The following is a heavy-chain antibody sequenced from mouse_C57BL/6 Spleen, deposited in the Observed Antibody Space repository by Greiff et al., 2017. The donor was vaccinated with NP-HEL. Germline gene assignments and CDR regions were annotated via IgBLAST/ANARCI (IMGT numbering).Heavy chain of an antibody. V-gene: IGHV5-9*01. CDR3: ARIYYYGRSPFFDV. CDR1: GFTFSSYT. J-gene: IGHJ1*03. D-gene: IGHD1-1*01. Sequence: EVHLVESGGGLVKPGGSLKLSCAASGFTFSSYTMSWVRQTPEKRLEWVATISGGGGNTYYPDSVQGRFTITRDNAKNTLYLQMSSLRSEDTALYYCARIYYYGRSPFFDVWGTGTTVTVSS. CDR2: ISGGGGNT.